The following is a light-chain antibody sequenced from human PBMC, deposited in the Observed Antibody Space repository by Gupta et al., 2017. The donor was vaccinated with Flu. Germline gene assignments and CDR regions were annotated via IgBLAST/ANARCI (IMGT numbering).Light chain of an antibody. CDR2: DVS. Sequence: SALTQPRSVSGSPGQSVTISCTGTSSDVGGYNYVSWYQQHPGKAPKLMIYDVSKRPSGVPDRFSGSKSGNTASLTISGLQAEEEADYYCCSYAGSYTWVFGGGTKLTVL. CDR1: SSDVGGYNY. V-gene: IGLV2-11*01. CDR3: CSYAGSYTWV. J-gene: IGLJ3*02.